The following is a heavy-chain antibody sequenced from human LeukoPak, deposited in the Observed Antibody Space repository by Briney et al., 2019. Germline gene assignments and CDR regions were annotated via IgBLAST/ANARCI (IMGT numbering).Heavy chain of an antibody. V-gene: IGHV3-7*01. CDR2: IKQVGSDK. CDR3: AREEGGSYYYFDY. CDR1: GFTSSTYW. D-gene: IGHD1-26*01. J-gene: IGHJ4*02. Sequence: GGSLRVSCAASGFTSSTYWMSWVRQAPGKGLEWVANIKQVGSDKYYVDSVKGRFTISRDNAKNSLYLQMNSLRAEDTAVYYCAREEGGSYYYFDYWGQGTLVTVSS.